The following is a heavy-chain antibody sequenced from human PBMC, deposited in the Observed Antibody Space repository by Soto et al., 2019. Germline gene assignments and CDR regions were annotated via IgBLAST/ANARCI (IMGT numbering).Heavy chain of an antibody. J-gene: IGHJ4*02. CDR2: IYYSGKT. V-gene: IGHV4-31*03. CDR1: GVSINSAGYY. CDR3: ATVQTLFRIINVFNN. D-gene: IGHD3-3*01. Sequence: QVQLQESGPGLVKPSQTLSLTCTVSGVSINSAGYYWSWIRQHPGKGLGWIGYIYYSGKTYYNPSLKSRVTRSQDTSKTPCSLKPASVTAAVTAVYYCATVQTLFRIINVFNNWGQGPLVTVSS.